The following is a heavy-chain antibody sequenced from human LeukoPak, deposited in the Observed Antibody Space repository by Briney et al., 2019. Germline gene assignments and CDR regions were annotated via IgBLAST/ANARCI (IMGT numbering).Heavy chain of an antibody. CDR3: ARDVVGSLDY. CDR1: GFTFSTYW. CDR2: IKGDDSAR. D-gene: IGHD1-26*01. V-gene: IGHV3-7*01. J-gene: IGHJ4*02. Sequence: GGSLRLSCAASGFTFSTYWMAWVRQSPGEGLECVANIKGDDSARHQADSVKGRFTISRDNAQNSVYLQMSSLRGEDTAIYYCARDVVGSLDYWGQGTLVTVSS.